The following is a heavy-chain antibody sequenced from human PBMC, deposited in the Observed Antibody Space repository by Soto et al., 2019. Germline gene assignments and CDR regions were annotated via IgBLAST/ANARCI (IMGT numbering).Heavy chain of an antibody. CDR2: IIPIFGTA. CDR1: GGTFSSYA. D-gene: IGHD4-17*01. CDR3: ARGGTTVYLHYFDY. Sequence: QVQLVQSGAEVKKPGSSVKVSCKASGGTFSSYAISWVRQAPVQGLEWMGGIIPIFGTANYAQKFQGRVTITADESTSTAYMELSSLRSEDTAVYYCARGGTTVYLHYFDYWGQGTLVTVSS. V-gene: IGHV1-69*01. J-gene: IGHJ4*02.